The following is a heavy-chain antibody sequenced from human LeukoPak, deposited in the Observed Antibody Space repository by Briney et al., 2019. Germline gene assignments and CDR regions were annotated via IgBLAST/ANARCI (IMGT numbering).Heavy chain of an antibody. V-gene: IGHV1-46*01. J-gene: IGHJ6*02. Sequence: ASVKVSCKASGYTFTSYYMHWVRQAPGQGLEWMGIINPSGGSTNYAQKFQGRVTITADESTSTAYMELSSLRSEDTAVYYCARKRVSSSSTYYYYGMDVWGQGTTVTVSS. CDR2: INPSGGST. D-gene: IGHD6-6*01. CDR3: ARKRVSSSSTYYYYGMDV. CDR1: GYTFTSYY.